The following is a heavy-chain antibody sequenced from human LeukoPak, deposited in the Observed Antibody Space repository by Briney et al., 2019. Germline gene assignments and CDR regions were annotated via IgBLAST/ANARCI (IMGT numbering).Heavy chain of an antibody. Sequence: SETLSLTCAVYGGSFSGYYWSWIRQPPGKGLEWIGEINHSGSTNYNPSLKSRVTISVDTSKNQFSLKLSSVTAADTAVYYCARGGYRVAAAGTYWGQGTLVTVSS. CDR2: INHSGST. CDR3: ARGGYRVAAAGTY. V-gene: IGHV4-34*01. D-gene: IGHD6-13*01. J-gene: IGHJ4*02. CDR1: GGSFSGYY.